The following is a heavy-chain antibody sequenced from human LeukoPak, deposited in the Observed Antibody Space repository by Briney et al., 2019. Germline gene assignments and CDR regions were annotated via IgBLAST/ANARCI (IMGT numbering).Heavy chain of an antibody. D-gene: IGHD6-13*01. V-gene: IGHV4-59*01. J-gene: IGHJ2*01. Sequence: SETLSLTCTVSGGSISSYYWSWIRQPPGKGLEWIGYIYYSGSTNYNPSLKSRVTISVDTSKNQFSLKLSSVTAADTAVYYCARDGPGEAAAGTWYFDLWGRGTLVTVSS. CDR1: GGSISSYY. CDR3: ARDGPGEAAAGTWYFDL. CDR2: IYYSGST.